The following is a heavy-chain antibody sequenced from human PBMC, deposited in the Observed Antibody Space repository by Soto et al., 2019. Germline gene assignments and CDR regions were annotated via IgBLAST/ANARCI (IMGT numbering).Heavy chain of an antibody. J-gene: IGHJ3*01. D-gene: IGHD3-16*02. CDR2: INPNSGGT. CDR3: ATRHYDYVWGIYRYRLFPSSLDF. Sequence: ASEKVSCKASGYTFTGYYMHWVRQAPGQGLEWTGWINPNSGGTNYAQKFKGRVTMTRDTSISTAYMELSRLRSDDTAVYYRATRHYDYVWGIYRYRLFPSSLDFCGKGTMVTFS. CDR1: GYTFTGYY. V-gene: IGHV1-2*02.